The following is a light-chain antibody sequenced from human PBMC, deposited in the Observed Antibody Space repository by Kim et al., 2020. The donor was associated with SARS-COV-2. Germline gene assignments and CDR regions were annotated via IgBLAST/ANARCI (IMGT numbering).Light chain of an antibody. J-gene: IGLJ3*02. CDR3: SSYTSSSTWV. CDR2: DVS. V-gene: IGLV2-14*01. Sequence: QSALTQPASVSGSPGQSITISCTGTSSDVGGYNYVSWYQQHPGKAPKLMIYDVSKRPSGVSNRLAGSKPGKTASLTISGPQAEDEADYYCSSYTSSSTWVFGGGTQLTVL. CDR1: SSDVGGYNY.